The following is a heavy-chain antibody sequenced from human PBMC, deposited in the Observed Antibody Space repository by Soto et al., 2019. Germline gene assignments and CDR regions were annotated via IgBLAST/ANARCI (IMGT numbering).Heavy chain of an antibody. Sequence: PSETLSLTCTVSGGSISSYYWSWIRQPPGKGLEWIGYIYYSGSTNYNPSLNSRVTISVDTSKNQFSLKLSSVTAADTAVYYCGRDGYYYDSSGYQRVYYFDYWGQGTLVTVSS. J-gene: IGHJ4*02. CDR1: GGSISSYY. V-gene: IGHV4-59*01. CDR2: IYYSGST. D-gene: IGHD3-22*01. CDR3: GRDGYYYDSSGYQRVYYFDY.